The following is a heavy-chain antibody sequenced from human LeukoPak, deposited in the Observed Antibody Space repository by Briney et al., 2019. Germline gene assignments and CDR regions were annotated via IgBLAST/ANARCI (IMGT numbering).Heavy chain of an antibody. CDR3: ARLTGSGSYTPRNNWFDP. V-gene: IGHV1-2*02. Sequence: GASVKVSCKASGYTFTGYYMHWVRQAPGQGLEWMGWINPNSGGTNYAQKFQGRVTMTRDTSISTAYMELSRLRSDDTAVYYCARLTGSGSYTPRNNWFDPWGQGTLVTVSS. J-gene: IGHJ5*02. D-gene: IGHD3-10*01. CDR2: INPNSGGT. CDR1: GYTFTGYY.